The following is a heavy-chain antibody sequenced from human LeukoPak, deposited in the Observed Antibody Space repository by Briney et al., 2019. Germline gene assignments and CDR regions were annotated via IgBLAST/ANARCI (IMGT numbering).Heavy chain of an antibody. V-gene: IGHV4-34*01. CDR1: GGSFSGYY. CDR2: INHSGST. D-gene: IGHD6-6*01. J-gene: IGHJ4*02. CDR3: ARSEGIAARFRY. Sequence: SETLSLTRAVYGGSFSGYYWSWIRQPPGKGLEWIGEINHSGSTNYNPSLKSRVTISVDTSKNQFSLKLSSMTAADTAVYYCARSEGIAARFRYWAQGTLVTVSS.